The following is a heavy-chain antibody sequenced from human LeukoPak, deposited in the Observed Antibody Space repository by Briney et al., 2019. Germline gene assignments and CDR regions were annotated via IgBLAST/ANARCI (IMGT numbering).Heavy chain of an antibody. J-gene: IGHJ5*02. CDR2: ISYDGSNK. D-gene: IGHD3-22*01. V-gene: IGHV3-30*18. CDR1: GFTFSSYG. CDR3: AKEAYDSSGYYWGFDP. Sequence: SCKASGFTFSSYGMHWVRQAPGKGLEWVAVISYDGSNKYYADSVKGRFTISRDNSKNTLYLQMNSLRAEDTAVYYCAKEAYDSSGYYWGFDPWGQGTLVTVSS.